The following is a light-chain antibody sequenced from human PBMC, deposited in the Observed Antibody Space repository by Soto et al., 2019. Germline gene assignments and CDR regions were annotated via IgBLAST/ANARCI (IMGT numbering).Light chain of an antibody. CDR1: QDISSW. CDR3: QQANSFPWT. Sequence: DIQMTQSPSSVSASVGDRVTIACRASQDISSWLTWYQQKPGKAPKLLIYAASTLQSGVPSRFSGSGSGTDFTLTISSLQPEDFAIYYCQQANSFPWTFGQGTKLDIK. CDR2: AAS. J-gene: IGKJ2*02. V-gene: IGKV1-12*01.